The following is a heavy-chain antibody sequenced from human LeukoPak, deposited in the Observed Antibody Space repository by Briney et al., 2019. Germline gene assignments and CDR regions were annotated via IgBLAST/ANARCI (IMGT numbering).Heavy chain of an antibody. V-gene: IGHV3-15*01. J-gene: IGHJ4*02. D-gene: IGHD3-22*01. CDR1: GFTFSNAW. Sequence: GGSLRLSCAASGFTFSNAWMSWVRQAPGKGLEWVGRIKSKTDGGTTNYAAPVKGRFTISRDDSKNTLYLQMNSLKTEDTAVYYCTTDYYDSSGYYHGDYWGQGTLVTVSS. CDR3: TTDYYDSSGYYHGDY. CDR2: IKSKTDGGTT.